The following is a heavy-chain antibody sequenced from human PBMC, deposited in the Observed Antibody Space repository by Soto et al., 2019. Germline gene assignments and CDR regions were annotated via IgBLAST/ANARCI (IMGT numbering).Heavy chain of an antibody. J-gene: IGHJ5*02. CDR1: GFTFSNYA. CDR2: ISGSGGST. V-gene: IGHV3-23*01. D-gene: IGHD1-26*01. CDR3: AKGDHSGSYYIS. Sequence: RLSCAASGFTFSNYAMSWVRQAPGKGLEWVSAISGSGGSTYYADSVKGRFTISRDNSKNTLYLQMNSLRAEDTAAYHCAKGDHSGSYYISWGQGTLVTVSS.